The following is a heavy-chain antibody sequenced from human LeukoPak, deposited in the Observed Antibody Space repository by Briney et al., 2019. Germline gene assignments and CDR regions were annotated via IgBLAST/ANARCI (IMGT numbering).Heavy chain of an antibody. CDR1: GFTFSTYW. D-gene: IGHD3-10*01. CDR3: ARDVDGDLDY. Sequence: PGGSLRLSCAAPGFTFSTYWMAWVRQVPGKGLEWVANIKEDGSVLNYVDSVKGRFTISRDNAKNSLYLQMNSLRAEDTAVYYCARDVDGDLDYWGQGTLVSVSS. CDR2: IKEDGSVL. J-gene: IGHJ4*02. V-gene: IGHV3-7*03.